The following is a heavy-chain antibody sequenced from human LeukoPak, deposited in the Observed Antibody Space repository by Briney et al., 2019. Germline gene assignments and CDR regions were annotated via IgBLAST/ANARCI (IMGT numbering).Heavy chain of an antibody. V-gene: IGHV4-59*01. CDR3: ARGGRSRGSMSFYYMDV. J-gene: IGHJ6*03. CDR2: IFDGGTT. D-gene: IGHD3-10*01. CDR1: GTSIKTYY. Sequence: PAETLSLTCNVSGTSIKTYYWSWIRQPPGKGLEWIGYIFDGGTTNYNPSLESRVTISAETSKNQVSLKVKSVTAADTAVYYCARGGRSRGSMSFYYMDVWGKGATVTVSS.